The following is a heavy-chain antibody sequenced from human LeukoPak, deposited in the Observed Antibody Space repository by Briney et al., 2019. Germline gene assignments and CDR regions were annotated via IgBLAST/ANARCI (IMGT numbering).Heavy chain of an antibody. Sequence: ASVKVSCKASGYTFTGYYIHWVRQATGQGLEWMGWMNPNSGNTGYAQKFQGRVTITRNTSISTAYMELSSLRSEDTAVYYCARAERSYYYYMDVWGKGTTVTVSS. V-gene: IGHV1-8*03. CDR2: MNPNSGNT. J-gene: IGHJ6*03. CDR3: ARAERSYYYYMDV. CDR1: GYTFTGYY. D-gene: IGHD1-1*01.